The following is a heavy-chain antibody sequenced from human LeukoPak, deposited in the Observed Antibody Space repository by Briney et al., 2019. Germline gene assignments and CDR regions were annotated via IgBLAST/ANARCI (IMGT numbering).Heavy chain of an antibody. D-gene: IGHD3-10*01. Sequence: PGGSLRLSCAASGFTFSNAWMSWVRQAPGKGLEWVGRIKSKTDGGTTDYAAPVKGRFTISRDDSKNTLYLQMNSLKTEDTAVYYCTTRITMVRGVIAEFDYWGQGTLVTVSS. CDR3: TTRITMVRGVIAEFDY. J-gene: IGHJ4*02. CDR2: IKSKTDGGTT. V-gene: IGHV3-15*01. CDR1: GFTFSNAW.